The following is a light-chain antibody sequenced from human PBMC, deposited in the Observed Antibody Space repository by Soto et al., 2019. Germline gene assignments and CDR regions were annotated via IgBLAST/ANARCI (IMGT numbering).Light chain of an antibody. Sequence: EIVLTQSPATLSVSPGERATISCRASQSVGSLLAWYQQKPGQAPRLLIYRASSRATGISGSFSSSGSGTEFTLTITSLHSEEFAVYYCQQYNEWPITFGQVTRLEIK. CDR1: QSVGSL. V-gene: IGKV3-15*01. J-gene: IGKJ5*01. CDR3: QQYNEWPIT. CDR2: RAS.